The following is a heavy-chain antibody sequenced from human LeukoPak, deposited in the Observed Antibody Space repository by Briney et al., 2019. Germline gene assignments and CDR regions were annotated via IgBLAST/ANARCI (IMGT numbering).Heavy chain of an antibody. J-gene: IGHJ4*02. CDR2: ISAYNGNT. V-gene: IGHV1-18*01. D-gene: IGHD3-3*01. CDR3: ARTPGRFLEWLSPFDY. Sequence: ASVMVSCKASGYTFTSYGISWVRQAPGQGLEWMGWISAYNGNTNYAQKLQGRVTMTTDTSTSTAYMELSSLRSDDTAVYYCARTPGRFLEWLSPFDYWGQGTLVTVSS. CDR1: GYTFTSYG.